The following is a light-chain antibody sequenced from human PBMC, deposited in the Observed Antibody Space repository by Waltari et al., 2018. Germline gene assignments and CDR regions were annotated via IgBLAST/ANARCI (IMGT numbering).Light chain of an antibody. CDR3: LQYNSYPWT. Sequence: DIQMTQSPSSLSASVGDRVTITCRASQGIRNGLGWYQQQPGKAPKGLIYAASSLRSGGPSRFSGSGSGTEFTLTISSLQPEDFASYYCLQYNSYPWTFGQGTKVESK. CDR2: AAS. V-gene: IGKV1-17*01. CDR1: QGIRNG. J-gene: IGKJ1*01.